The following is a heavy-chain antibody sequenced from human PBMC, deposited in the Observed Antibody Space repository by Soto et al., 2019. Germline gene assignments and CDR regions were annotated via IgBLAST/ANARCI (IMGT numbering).Heavy chain of an antibody. CDR2: IIPIFGTA. J-gene: IGHJ4*02. D-gene: IGHD3-22*01. V-gene: IGHV1-69*01. CDR1: GGTFSGYA. Sequence: QVQLVQSGAEVKKPGSSVKVSCKASGGTFSGYAISWVRQAPGQGLEWMGGIIPIFGTANYAQKFQGRVTITADESTSTAYMELSSLRSEDTAVYYCARGVHYYDSSGYSEFDYWGQGTLVTVSS. CDR3: ARGVHYYDSSGYSEFDY.